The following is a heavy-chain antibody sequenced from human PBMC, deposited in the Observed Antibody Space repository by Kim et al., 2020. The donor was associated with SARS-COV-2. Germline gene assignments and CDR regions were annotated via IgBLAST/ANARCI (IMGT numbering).Heavy chain of an antibody. V-gene: IGHV4-39*01. D-gene: IGHD1-1*01. CDR2: INYDGNT. Sequence: SETLSLTCTVSGGSISKSSNYLGWIRQPPGKGLEWIGSINYDGNTYYNPSLRSRVTISVDTSKNQFSLKMRCVTAADTAVYYCAMLGSDNSAVEYWGQGTLVTVSS. CDR1: GGSISKSSNY. CDR3: AMLGSDNSAVEY. J-gene: IGHJ4*02.